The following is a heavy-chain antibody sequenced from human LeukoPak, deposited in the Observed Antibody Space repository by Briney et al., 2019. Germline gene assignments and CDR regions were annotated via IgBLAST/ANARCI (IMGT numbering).Heavy chain of an antibody. CDR1: GFTFSTYA. V-gene: IGHV3-23*01. CDR2: ISGSGGST. D-gene: IGHD6-13*01. CDR3: AKEELAAAGRDFEY. Sequence: GGSLRLSCAASGFTFSTYAMSWVRQAPGEGLDWVSAISGSGGSTYYADSVKGRFTISRDNSKNTLDLQMHSLRAEDTAVYYCAKEELAAAGRDFEYWGQGTLVTVSS. J-gene: IGHJ4*02.